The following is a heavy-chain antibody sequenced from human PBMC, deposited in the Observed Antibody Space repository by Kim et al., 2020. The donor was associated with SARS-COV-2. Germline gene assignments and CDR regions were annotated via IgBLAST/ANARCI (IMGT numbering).Heavy chain of an antibody. CDR2: ISDSGDST. J-gene: IGHJ5*02. Sequence: GGSLRLSCAASGFTFRNYAMSWVRQAPEKGLEWVSGISDSGDSTYYRDSVKGRFTISRDNAKNTVYLQMNRLRADDSAIYYCVGRRFNPWGQGTLVTVSS. D-gene: IGHD1-26*01. V-gene: IGHV3-23*01. CDR3: VGRRFNP. CDR1: GFTFRNYA.